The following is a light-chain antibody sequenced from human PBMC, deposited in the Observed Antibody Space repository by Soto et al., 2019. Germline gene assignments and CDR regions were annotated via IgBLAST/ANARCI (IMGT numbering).Light chain of an antibody. CDR1: QSVSNN. J-gene: IGKJ2*01. CDR3: HQYNHWPPLYS. V-gene: IGKV3-15*01. CDR2: GDS. Sequence: EVVLTQSPVTLSMSPGERATLSCRASQSVSNNLAWYQQKPGQAPRLLIYGDSNRATGVPARFSGSGSGTEFTLTIAGLQSEDIAIYYCHQYNHWPPLYSFGQGTRLEIK.